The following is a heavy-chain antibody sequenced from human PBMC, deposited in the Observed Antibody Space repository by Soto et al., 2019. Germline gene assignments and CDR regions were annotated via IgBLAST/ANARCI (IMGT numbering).Heavy chain of an antibody. J-gene: IGHJ4*02. CDR2: IWYDGSNK. CDR1: GFTFSSYG. D-gene: IGHD6-19*01. V-gene: IGHV3-33*01. CDR3: ARAGSSGWRLGDY. Sequence: QVQLVESGGGVVQPGRSLRLSCAASGFTFSSYGMHWVRQAPGKGLEWVAVIWYDGSNKYYADSVKGRFTISRDNSKNTLYLQMNSLRAEDRAVYYCARAGSSGWRLGDYWGQGTLVTVSS.